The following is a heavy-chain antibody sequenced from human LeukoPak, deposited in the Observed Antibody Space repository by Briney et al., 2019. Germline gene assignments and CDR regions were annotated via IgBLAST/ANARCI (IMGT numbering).Heavy chain of an antibody. V-gene: IGHV1-2*02. Sequence: ASVKVSCKASGYTFTDCFMHWVRQAPGQGLEWMGWINPNSGGTKDAQKFQGRVTMTRDTSISTAYMELSRLTSDDTAVYYCARSVEQLANFDYWGQGTLVTVSS. CDR2: INPNSGGT. CDR1: GYTFTDCF. D-gene: IGHD6-13*01. J-gene: IGHJ4*02. CDR3: ARSVEQLANFDY.